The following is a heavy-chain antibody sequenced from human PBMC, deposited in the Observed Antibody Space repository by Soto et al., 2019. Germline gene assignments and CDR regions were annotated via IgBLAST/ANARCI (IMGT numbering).Heavy chain of an antibody. CDR2: IIPIFGAP. D-gene: IGHD5-18*01. CDR3: ATPAEPLDTAMLKGLAP. CDR1: GGTFSNTA. Sequence: QVQLVQSGAEVKKPGSSVKVSCKASGGTFSNTAFLWVRQAPGQGLEWMGGIIPIFGAPNYAQKFQGRLMISADDSASKAYMELNTLTSEDTAVYYCATPAEPLDTAMLKGLAPWSQGTLVTVSS. V-gene: IGHV1-69*01. J-gene: IGHJ5*02.